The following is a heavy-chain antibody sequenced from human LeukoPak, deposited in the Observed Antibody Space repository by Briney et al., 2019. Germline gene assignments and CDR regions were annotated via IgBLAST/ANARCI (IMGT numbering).Heavy chain of an antibody. CDR2: IYRGGST. Sequence: PGGSLRLSCAASGFTVSSNYMSWVRHAPGKGLEWVSVIYRGGSTYYADSVKGRFTISRDNSKSTLYLQMNSLRAEDTAVYYCARGSSSWYAFDYWGQGTLVTVSS. V-gene: IGHV3-53*01. D-gene: IGHD6-13*01. J-gene: IGHJ4*02. CDR3: ARGSSSWYAFDY. CDR1: GFTVSSNY.